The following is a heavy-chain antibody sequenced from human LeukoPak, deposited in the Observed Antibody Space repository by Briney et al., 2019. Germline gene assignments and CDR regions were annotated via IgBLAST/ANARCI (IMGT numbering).Heavy chain of an antibody. V-gene: IGHV3-7*01. D-gene: IGHD6-19*01. Sequence: GGSLGLSCAASGFTFSSYWMSWVRQAPGKGLEWVAHIKQDGSEKYYVDSVKGRFTISRDNAKNSLYLQMNSLRAEDTAVYYCARDLPGSGWYGYYYYGMDVWGQGTTVTVSS. CDR1: GFTFSSYW. CDR2: IKQDGSEK. CDR3: ARDLPGSGWYGYYYYGMDV. J-gene: IGHJ6*02.